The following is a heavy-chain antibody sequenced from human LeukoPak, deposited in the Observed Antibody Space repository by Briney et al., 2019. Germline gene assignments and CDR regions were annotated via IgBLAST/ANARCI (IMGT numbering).Heavy chain of an antibody. Sequence: GASVKGSCKASGYIFTSYGISWVRQAPGQGLEWMGWIRVYNGNTNYPQRLQGRVTMTTDTSTTTAYMELRSLRSDDTAVYYCARDINGYYYDSHGYYPTDLWGQGTLVTVSS. D-gene: IGHD3-22*01. J-gene: IGHJ5*02. CDR3: ARDINGYYYDSHGYYPTDL. CDR1: GYIFTSYG. V-gene: IGHV1-18*01. CDR2: IRVYNGNT.